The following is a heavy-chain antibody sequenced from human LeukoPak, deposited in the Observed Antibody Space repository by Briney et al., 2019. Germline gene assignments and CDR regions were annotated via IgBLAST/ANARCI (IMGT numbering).Heavy chain of an antibody. CDR2: ISAYNGNT. D-gene: IGHD3-3*01. V-gene: IGHV1-18*01. CDR3: ARSELNFGVVTNFDY. Sequence: ASVKVSCKASGYTFTSYGISWVRQAPGQGLEWMGWISAYNGNTNYAQKLQGRVTMTTDTSTSTAYMELRSLRSDDTAVYYCARSELNFGVVTNFDYWGQGTLVTVSS. CDR1: GYTFTSYG. J-gene: IGHJ4*02.